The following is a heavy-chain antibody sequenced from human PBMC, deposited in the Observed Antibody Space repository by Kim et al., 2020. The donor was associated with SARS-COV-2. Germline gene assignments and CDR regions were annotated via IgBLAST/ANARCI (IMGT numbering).Heavy chain of an antibody. CDR2: INHSGST. D-gene: IGHD3-22*01. J-gene: IGHJ5*02. CDR1: GGSFSGYY. CDR3: ANLFHHYYDSSGYYYAGDWFDP. V-gene: IGHV4-34*01. Sequence: SETLSLTCAVYGGSFSGYYWSWIRQPPGKGLEWIGEINHSGSTNYNPSLKSRVTISVDTSKNQFSLKLSSVTAADTAVYYCANLFHHYYDSSGYYYAGDWFDPWGQGTLVTVSS.